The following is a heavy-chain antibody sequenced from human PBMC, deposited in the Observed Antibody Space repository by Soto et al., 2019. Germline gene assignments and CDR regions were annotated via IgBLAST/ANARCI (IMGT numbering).Heavy chain of an antibody. D-gene: IGHD2-15*01. CDR3: AKANVVVVAATSFQH. CDR2: ISGSGGST. CDR1: GFTFSSYA. V-gene: IGHV3-23*01. J-gene: IGHJ1*01. Sequence: EVQLLESGGGLVQPGGSLRLSCAASGFTFSSYAMSWVRQAPGKGLEWVSAISGSGGSTYYADSVKGRFTISRDNSKNTLYLKMNSLRAEDTAVYYCAKANVVVVAATSFQHWGQGTLVTVSS.